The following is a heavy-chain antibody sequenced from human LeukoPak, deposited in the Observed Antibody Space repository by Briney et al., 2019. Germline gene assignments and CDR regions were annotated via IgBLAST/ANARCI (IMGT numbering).Heavy chain of an antibody. CDR1: GGSISSSSYY. CDR3: ARVNRDILTGSVDY. Sequence: SETLSLTCTVPGGSISSSSYYWGWIRQPPGKGLEWIGSIYYSGSTYYNLSLKSRVTISVDTSKNQFSLKLSSVTAADTAVYYCARVNRDILTGSVDYWGQGTLVTVSS. V-gene: IGHV4-39*07. D-gene: IGHD3-9*01. CDR2: IYYSGST. J-gene: IGHJ4*02.